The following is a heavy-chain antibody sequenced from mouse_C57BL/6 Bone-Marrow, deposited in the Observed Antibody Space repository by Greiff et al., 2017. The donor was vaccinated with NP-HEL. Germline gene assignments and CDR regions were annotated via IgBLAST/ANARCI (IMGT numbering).Heavy chain of an antibody. CDR1: GFTFSDYY. Sequence: EVKLMESEGGLVQPGSSMKLSCTASGFTFSDYYMAWVRQVPEKGLEWVANINYDGSSTYYLDSLKSRFIISRDNAKNILYLQMSSLKSEDTATYYCARDEGLLRDFDVWGTGTTVTVSS. V-gene: IGHV5-16*01. D-gene: IGHD1-1*01. J-gene: IGHJ1*03. CDR2: INYDGSST. CDR3: ARDEGLLRDFDV.